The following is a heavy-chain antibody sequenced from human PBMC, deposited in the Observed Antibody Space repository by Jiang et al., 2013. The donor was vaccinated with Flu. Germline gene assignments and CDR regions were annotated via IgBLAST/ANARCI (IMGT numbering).Heavy chain of an antibody. Sequence: GSGLVKPSETLSLTCTVSGGSISSSSYYWGWIRQPPGKGLEWIGSIYYSGSTYYNPSLKSRVTISVDTSKNQFSLKLSSVTAADTAVYYCASNIVVVVAATSERTQNFDYWGQGTLVTVSS. D-gene: IGHD2-15*01. V-gene: IGHV4-39*01. J-gene: IGHJ4*02. CDR2: IYYSGST. CDR1: GGSISSSSYY. CDR3: ASNIVVVVAATSERTQNFDY.